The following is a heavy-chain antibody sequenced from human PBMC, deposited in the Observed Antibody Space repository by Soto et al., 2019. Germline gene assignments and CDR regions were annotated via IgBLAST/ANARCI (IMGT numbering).Heavy chain of an antibody. CDR1: GLSFTGYY. CDR2: INQSGFT. CDR3: ARFPFDRSSWTNPRYFDY. V-gene: IGHV4-34*01. Sequence: SDTLSLTCAVYGLSFTGYYWTWIRKPPRKGLKWIGEINQSGFTNYNPSLESRVTMSVDTSRNQFSLRLSSVTAADTAVYYCARFPFDRSSWTNPRYFDYWGQGTLVTVS. J-gene: IGHJ4*02. D-gene: IGHD6-13*01.